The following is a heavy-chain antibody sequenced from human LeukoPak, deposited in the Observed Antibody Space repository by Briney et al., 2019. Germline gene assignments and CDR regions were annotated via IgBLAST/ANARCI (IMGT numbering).Heavy chain of an antibody. J-gene: IGHJ4*02. Sequence: ASVKVSCKASGGTLISYAISWVRQAPGHALEWMGGSIPIFGTANYAQKFQDRVTITADKSTSTAYMELNSLRSEDTAMYYCATSRTWYTEIDYWGQGTLVTVSS. CDR3: ATSRTWYTEIDY. D-gene: IGHD6-13*01. CDR2: SIPIFGTA. V-gene: IGHV1-69*06. CDR1: GGTLISYA.